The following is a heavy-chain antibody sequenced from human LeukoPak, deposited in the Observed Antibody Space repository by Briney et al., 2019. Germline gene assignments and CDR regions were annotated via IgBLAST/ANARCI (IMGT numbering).Heavy chain of an antibody. CDR2: INADNGNT. V-gene: IGHV1-18*01. D-gene: IGHD1-26*01. Sequence: ASVKVSCKTSGYTFTSFGISWVRQAPGQGLEWMGGINADNGNTNYAQKIQGRVTMTTDTSTSTAYMELNSLRSDDTAVYYCARDPRIVGYTPDWFDPWGQGTLVTVSS. J-gene: IGHJ5*02. CDR3: ARDPRIVGYTPDWFDP. CDR1: GYTFTSFG.